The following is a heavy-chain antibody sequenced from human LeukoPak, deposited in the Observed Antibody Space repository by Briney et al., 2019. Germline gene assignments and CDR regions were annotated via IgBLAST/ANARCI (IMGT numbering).Heavy chain of an antibody. D-gene: IGHD3-10*01. V-gene: IGHV3-9*01. J-gene: IGHJ3*02. CDR3: AKSPLRWGSTAGAFDI. CDR2: ISWNSGSI. Sequence: GGSLRLSCAASGFTFDDYAMHWVRQAPGKGLECVSGISWNSGSIGYADSVKGRFTISRDNAKNSLYLQMNSLRAEDTALYYCAKSPLRWGSTAGAFDIWGQGTMVTVSS. CDR1: GFTFDDYA.